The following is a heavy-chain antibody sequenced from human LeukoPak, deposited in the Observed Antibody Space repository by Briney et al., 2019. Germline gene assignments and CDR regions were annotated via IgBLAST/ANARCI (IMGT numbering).Heavy chain of an antibody. CDR3: ARVDDYGDKGDDY. J-gene: IGHJ4*02. CDR2: INHSGST. Sequence: SETLSLTCAVYGGSFSAYYWSWIRQSPGKGLEWIGEINHSGSTYYNPSLKSRVTISVDTSKNQFSLKLSSVTAADTAVYYCARVDDYGDKGDDYWGQGTLVTVSS. D-gene: IGHD4-17*01. CDR1: GGSFSAYY. V-gene: IGHV4-34*01.